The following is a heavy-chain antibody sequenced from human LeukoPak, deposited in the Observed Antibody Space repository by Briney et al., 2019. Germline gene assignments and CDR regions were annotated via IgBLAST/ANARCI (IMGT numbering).Heavy chain of an antibody. J-gene: IGHJ6*03. CDR3: ARVYDSIGYMDV. CDR2: INPNSGGT. V-gene: IGHV1-2*06. Sequence: ASVKVSCKASGYTFTGYYMHWVRQAPGQGLEWMGRINPNSGGTNYAQKFQGRVTMTRDTSISTAYMELSRLRSDDTAVYYCARVYDSIGYMDVWGKGTTVTVSS. CDR1: GYTFTGYY. D-gene: IGHD3-16*01.